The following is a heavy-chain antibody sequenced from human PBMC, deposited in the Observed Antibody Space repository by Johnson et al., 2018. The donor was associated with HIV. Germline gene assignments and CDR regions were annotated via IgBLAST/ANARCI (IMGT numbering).Heavy chain of an antibody. J-gene: IGHJ3*02. CDR1: GFIFRSYD. CDR2: IGKVSDT. Sequence: VQLVESGGGLVQPGGYLRLSCAASGFIFRSYDMHWVRQTAGKGLEWVSAIGKVSDTYYSDSVKGRFSMSRENVKNSLYLQMNNLRAGDTAVYFCARESRDGPNLRAFDIWGQGTTVIVSA. D-gene: IGHD5-24*01. CDR3: ARESRDGPNLRAFDI. V-gene: IGHV3-13*01.